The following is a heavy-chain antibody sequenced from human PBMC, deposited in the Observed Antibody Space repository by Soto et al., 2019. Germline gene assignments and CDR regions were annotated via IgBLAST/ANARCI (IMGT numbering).Heavy chain of an antibody. CDR1: GDSFNDYY. V-gene: IGHV1-2*02. CDR2: INPNGGAT. Sequence: GASVKVSCKTSGDSFNDYYIHWVRQAPGQGLEWMGWINPNGGATKYAQKFQGRVTVTRDTSVSTVYMELSSLRSDDTAVYYCASSIVVVPAAIGPQDYYYYMDVWGKGTTVTVSS. CDR3: ASSIVVVPAAIGPQDYYYYMDV. J-gene: IGHJ6*03. D-gene: IGHD2-2*02.